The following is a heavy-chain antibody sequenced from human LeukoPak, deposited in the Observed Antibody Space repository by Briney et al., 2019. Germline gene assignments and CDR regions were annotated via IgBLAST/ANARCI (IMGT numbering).Heavy chain of an antibody. D-gene: IGHD3-9*01. V-gene: IGHV3-30*18. CDR2: ISYDGSNK. J-gene: IGHJ4*02. Sequence: QAGGSLRLSCAASGFTFSSYGMHWVRQAPGKGLEWVAVISYDGSNKYYADSVKGRFTISRDNSKNTLYLQMNSLRAEDTAVYYCAKPSHHYDIFLPLDYWGQGTLVTVSS. CDR3: AKPSHHYDIFLPLDY. CDR1: GFTFSSYG.